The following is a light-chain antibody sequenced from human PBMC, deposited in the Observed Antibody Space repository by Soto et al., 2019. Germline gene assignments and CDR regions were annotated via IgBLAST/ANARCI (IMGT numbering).Light chain of an antibody. CDR1: QSISNN. J-gene: IGKJ2*01. CDR3: QQYNFWPYT. Sequence: EKVMTQSPAILSVSPGEGATLSCRAGQSISNNLAWYQQKPGQAPRLLIYGASTRATGIPARFSGSGSGIEYTLTISSLRSEDFAVYYCQQYNFWPYTFGQGTRLDIE. CDR2: GAS. V-gene: IGKV3-15*01.